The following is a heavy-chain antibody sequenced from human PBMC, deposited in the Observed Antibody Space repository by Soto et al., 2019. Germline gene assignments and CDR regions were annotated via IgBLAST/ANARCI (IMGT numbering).Heavy chain of an antibody. CDR1: GFNVSSYG. CDR3: DRDQTDSGGYSDS. V-gene: IGHV3-33*01. D-gene: IGHD3-22*01. CDR2: IWNDGSNE. J-gene: IGHJ4*02. Sequence: XGSLGLSCEACGFNVSSYGVHWVRQAPGKGLEWVAIIWNDGSNEYYAGSVKGRFTISRDNSKNTVYLQVSKLRAEDTAVYFCDRDQTDSGGYSDSWGQGTLVTVSS.